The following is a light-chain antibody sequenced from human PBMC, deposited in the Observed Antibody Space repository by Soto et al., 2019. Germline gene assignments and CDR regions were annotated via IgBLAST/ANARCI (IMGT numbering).Light chain of an antibody. Sequence: EIVLTQSPATLSLSPGERATLSCRASQTVGNDLVWYHQKRGQAPRRLIYSASNRATGIPARFSGSGSGTDFTLTISSLEPEDFAAYYCQQRSNWPPTFGGGTKVEIK. CDR1: QTVGND. V-gene: IGKV3-11*01. CDR2: SAS. CDR3: QQRSNWPPT. J-gene: IGKJ4*01.